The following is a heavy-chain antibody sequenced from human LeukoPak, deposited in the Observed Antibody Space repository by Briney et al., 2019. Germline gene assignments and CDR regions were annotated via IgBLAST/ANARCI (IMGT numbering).Heavy chain of an antibody. CDR2: ISSSSSPI. V-gene: IGHV3-48*01. D-gene: IGHD2-2*01. Sequence: PGGSLRLSCAASGFTFSSYSMNWVRQAPGKGLEWVSYISSSSSPIYFADSVKGRFTISRDNSKNTLYLQMNSLRAEDTAVYYCASQYCSSTNCYYYYGMDVWGQGTTVTVSS. CDR1: GFTFSSYS. J-gene: IGHJ6*02. CDR3: ASQYCSSTNCYYYYGMDV.